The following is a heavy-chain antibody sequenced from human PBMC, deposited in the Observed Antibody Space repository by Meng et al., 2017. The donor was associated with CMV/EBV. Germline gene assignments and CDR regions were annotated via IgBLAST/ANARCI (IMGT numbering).Heavy chain of an antibody. CDR3: ARIDVDTAMVPYYYGMDV. CDR2: IYSGGST. CDR1: GFTVSSNY. J-gene: IGHJ6*02. Sequence: GGSLRLSYAASGFTVSSNYMSWVRQAPGKGLEWVSVIYSGGSTYYADSVKGRFTISRDNSKNTLYLQMNSLRAEDTAVYYCARIDVDTAMVPYYYGMDVWGQGTTVTVSS. D-gene: IGHD5-18*01. V-gene: IGHV3-66*02.